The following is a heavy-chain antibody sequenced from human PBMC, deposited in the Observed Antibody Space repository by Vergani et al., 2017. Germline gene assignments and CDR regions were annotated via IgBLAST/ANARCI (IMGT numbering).Heavy chain of an antibody. CDR2: ISGSGGST. V-gene: IGHV3-23*01. CDR3: AKESYYDTKYNYYYHGMDV. J-gene: IGHJ6*02. CDR1: GFTFSSYA. Sequence: EVQLLESGGGLVQPGGSLRLSCAASGFTFSSYAMSWVRQAPGKGLEWVSAISGSGGSTYYADSVKGRFTISRDNSKNTLYLQMNSLRAEDTAVYYCAKESYYDTKYNYYYHGMDVWGQGTTVTVSS. D-gene: IGHD3-22*01.